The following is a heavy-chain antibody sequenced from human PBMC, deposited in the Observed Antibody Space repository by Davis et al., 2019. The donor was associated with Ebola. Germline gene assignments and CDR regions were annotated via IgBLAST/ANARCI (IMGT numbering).Heavy chain of an antibody. CDR1: GGSISSYY. CDR3: ARGTSPRGSSALRRDYYYGMDV. J-gene: IGHJ6*02. D-gene: IGHD6-6*01. CDR2: INHSGST. Sequence: SETLSLTCTVSGGSISSYYWSWIRQPPGKGLEWIGEINHSGSTNYNPSLKSRVTISVDTSKNQFSLKLSSVTAADTAVYYCARGTSPRGSSALRRDYYYGMDVWGQGTTVTVSS. V-gene: IGHV4-34*01.